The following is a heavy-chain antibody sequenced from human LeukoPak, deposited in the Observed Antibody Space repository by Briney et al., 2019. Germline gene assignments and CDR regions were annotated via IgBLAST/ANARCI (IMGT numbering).Heavy chain of an antibody. CDR1: GFTFSDYY. V-gene: IGHV3-11*06. D-gene: IGHD1-7*01. CDR3: ANNPRTVTTSY. CDR2: ISGSSSYT. Sequence: GGSLRLSCVVSGFTFSDYYMSWIRQAPGKGLEWVSYISGSSSYTNYADSVKGRFTISRDNAKNSLYLRMNSLRAEDTAVYYCANNPRTVTTSYWGQGTLVTVSS. J-gene: IGHJ4*02.